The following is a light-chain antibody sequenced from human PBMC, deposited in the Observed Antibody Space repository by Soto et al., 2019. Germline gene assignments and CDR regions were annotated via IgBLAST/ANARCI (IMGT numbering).Light chain of an antibody. J-gene: IGLJ3*02. CDR2: EVS. CDR3: SSYAGSNNWV. CDR1: SSDVGDYNY. Sequence: QSALTQPLSASGSPGQSVTISCTGTSSDVGDYNYVSWYQQYPGKAPKLMIYEVSKRPSGVPDRFSGSKSGNTASLTVSGLQAEDEADYYCSSYAGSNNWVFGGGTKLTVL. V-gene: IGLV2-8*01.